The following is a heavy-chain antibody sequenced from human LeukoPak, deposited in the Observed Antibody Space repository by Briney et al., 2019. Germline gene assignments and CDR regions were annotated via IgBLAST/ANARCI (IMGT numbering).Heavy chain of an antibody. CDR1: GYTFTSYG. D-gene: IGHD6-13*01. CDR3: ARTSSSWSYYYYYMDV. J-gene: IGHJ6*03. V-gene: IGHV1-18*01. Sequence: ASVKVSCKASGYTFTSYGISWVRQAPGQGLEWMGWISAYNGNTNYAQKLQGRVTMTTDTSTSTAYMELRSLRSDDTAVYYCARTSSSWSYYYYYMDVWGQGTLVTVSS. CDR2: ISAYNGNT.